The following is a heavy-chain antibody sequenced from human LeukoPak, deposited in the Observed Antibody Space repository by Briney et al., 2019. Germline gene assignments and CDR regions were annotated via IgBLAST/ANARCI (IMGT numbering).Heavy chain of an antibody. J-gene: IGHJ5*02. CDR1: GGSISSSNW. D-gene: IGHD4-17*01. CDR2: IYHSGST. CDR3: ARANYGDYGDNWSDP. Sequence: SGTLSLTCAVSGGSISSSNWWSWVRQPPGKGLEWIGEIYHSGSTNYNPSLKSRVTISVDKSKNQFSLKLSSVTAADTAVYYCARANYGDYGDNWSDPWGQGTLVTVSS. V-gene: IGHV4-4*02.